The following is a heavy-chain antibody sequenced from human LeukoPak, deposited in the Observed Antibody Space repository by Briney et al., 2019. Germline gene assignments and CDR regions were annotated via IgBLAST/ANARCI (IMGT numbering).Heavy chain of an antibody. J-gene: IGHJ3*02. CDR3: TRWSITAAGSGAFDI. CDR1: GYTFTTYG. V-gene: IGHV1-18*01. Sequence: ASVRVSCKASGYTFTTYGFSWVRQAPGQGLEWMGWISVYNGNTNYAQKLQGRVTMTTDTSTSTAYMELRNLRSDDTAVYYCTRWSITAAGSGAFDIWGQGTMVTVSS. D-gene: IGHD6-13*01. CDR2: ISVYNGNT.